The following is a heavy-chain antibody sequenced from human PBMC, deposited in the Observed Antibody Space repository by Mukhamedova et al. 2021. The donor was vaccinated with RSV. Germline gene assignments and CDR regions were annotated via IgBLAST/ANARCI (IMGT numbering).Heavy chain of an antibody. CDR3: ARLSDSGAYVDY. CDR2: IYYSGTT. Sequence: IRQPPVEGLEWIGTIYYSGTTYYNPSLKSRVTISVDTSKNQFSLNLGSVTAADTAVYYCARLSDSGAYVDYWGQGTLVTVSS. D-gene: IGHD1-26*01. V-gene: IGHV4-39*01. J-gene: IGHJ4*02.